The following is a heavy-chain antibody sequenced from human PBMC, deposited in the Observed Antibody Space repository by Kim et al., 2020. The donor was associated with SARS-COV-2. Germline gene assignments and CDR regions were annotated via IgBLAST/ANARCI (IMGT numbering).Heavy chain of an antibody. CDR1: GGSISSSSYY. V-gene: IGHV4-39*01. CDR3: ARALVSIAVADPFDY. J-gene: IGHJ4*02. D-gene: IGHD6-19*01. CDR2: IYDSGST. Sequence: SETLSLTCTVSGGSISSSSYYWGWIRQPQGKGQEWIGRIYDSGSTYYNPSLKSRVTISVDTSKNQFSLKLSSVTAADTAVYYCARALVSIAVADPFDYWGPGTLFPFSS.